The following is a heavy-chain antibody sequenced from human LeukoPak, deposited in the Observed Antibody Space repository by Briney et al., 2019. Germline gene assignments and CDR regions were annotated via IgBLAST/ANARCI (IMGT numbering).Heavy chain of an antibody. CDR2: IYYSGST. D-gene: IGHD6-19*01. J-gene: IGHJ2*01. CDR1: GGSISSYY. Sequence: SSETLSLTCTVSGGSISSYYWSWIRQPPGKGLEWIGYIYYSGSTNYNPSLKSRVTISVDTSKNQFSLKLSPVTAADTAVYYCARDHAAVAGTRYFDLWGRGTLVTVTS. V-gene: IGHV4-59*01. CDR3: ARDHAAVAGTRYFDL.